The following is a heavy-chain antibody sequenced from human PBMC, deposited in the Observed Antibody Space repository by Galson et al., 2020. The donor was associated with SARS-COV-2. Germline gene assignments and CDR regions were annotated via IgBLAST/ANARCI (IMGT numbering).Heavy chain of an antibody. CDR1: GYTFTGYY. J-gene: IGHJ3*02. D-gene: IGHD5-18*01. CDR2: INPNSGGT. V-gene: IGHV1-2*02. CDR3: ARDGTAMVTNGFDI. Sequence: ASVKVSCKASGYTFTGYYMHWVRQAPGQGLEWMGWINPNSGGTNYAQKFQGRVTMTRDTSISIAYMELSRLRSDYTAVYYCARDGTAMVTNGFDIWGQGTMVTVAS.